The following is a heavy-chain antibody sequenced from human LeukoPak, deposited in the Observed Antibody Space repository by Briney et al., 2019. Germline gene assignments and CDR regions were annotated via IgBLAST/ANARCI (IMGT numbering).Heavy chain of an antibody. J-gene: IGHJ3*02. CDR3: ARAYYDFWSGPPIAFDI. CDR1: GFTFSSYW. D-gene: IGHD3-3*01. V-gene: IGHV3-7*04. CDR2: IKQDGSEK. Sequence: PGGSLRLSCAASGFTFSSYWMSWVRQAPGKGLEWVANIKQDGSEKYYVDSVKGRFTISRDNAKNSLYLQMNSLRAEDTAVYYCARAYYDFWSGPPIAFDIWGQGTMVTVSS.